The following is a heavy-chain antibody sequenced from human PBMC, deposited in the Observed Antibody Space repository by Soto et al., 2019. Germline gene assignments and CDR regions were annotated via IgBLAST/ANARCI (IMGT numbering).Heavy chain of an antibody. CDR2: IYTSGGT. J-gene: IGHJ6*02. CDR3: ARGAAAGVDYGMDV. Sequence: QVRLQESGPGLVKPWETLSLTYSVSGGSMTGYYWSWIRQPAGKGLEWIGRIYTSGGTNYNPSLTSRVTMSRDTSKKQFSLKMDSVTAADTAVYFCARGAAAGVDYGMDVWGQGTTVTVSS. D-gene: IGHD6-13*01. V-gene: IGHV4-4*07. CDR1: GGSMTGYY.